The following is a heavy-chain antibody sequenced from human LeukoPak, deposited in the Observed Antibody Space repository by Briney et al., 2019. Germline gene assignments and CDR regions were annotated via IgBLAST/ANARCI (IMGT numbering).Heavy chain of an antibody. CDR1: GGTFSSYA. Sequence: ASVKVSCKASGGTFSSYAISWVRQAPGQGLEWMGRIIPILGIANYAQKFQGRVTITADKSTSTAYMELSSLRSEDTAVYYCARGLAVASTAGDYWGQGTLVTVSS. D-gene: IGHD6-19*01. V-gene: IGHV1-69*04. CDR3: ARGLAVASTAGDY. CDR2: IIPILGIA. J-gene: IGHJ4*02.